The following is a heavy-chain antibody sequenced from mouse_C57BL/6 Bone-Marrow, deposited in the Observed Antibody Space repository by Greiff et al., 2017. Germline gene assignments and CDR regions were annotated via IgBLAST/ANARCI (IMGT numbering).Heavy chain of an antibody. J-gene: IGHJ1*03. V-gene: IGHV5-9*01. CDR3: SRQVTTVLATKYFDV. Sequence: LQQSGGGLMKPGGSLKLSCAASGFTFSSYTMSWVRQTPEKRLQWVAAISGGGGNTYYPDSVKGRFTISRDNDKNILYLQMSSLRSEDTALYYCSRQVTTVLATKYFDVWGTGTTVTVSS. CDR1: GFTFSSYT. CDR2: ISGGGGNT. D-gene: IGHD1-1*01.